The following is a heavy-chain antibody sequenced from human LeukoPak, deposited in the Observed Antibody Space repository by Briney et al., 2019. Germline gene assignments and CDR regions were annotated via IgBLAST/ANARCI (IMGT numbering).Heavy chain of an antibody. D-gene: IGHD4-23*01. Sequence: GRSLRLSCAASGFTFSSYAMHWVRQAPGKGLEWVAVISYDGSNKYYADSVKGRFTISRDNSKNTLYLQMNSLRAEDTAVYYCARGHYGGNSGYYYYGMDVWDQGTTVTVSS. CDR3: ARGHYGGNSGYYYYGMDV. J-gene: IGHJ6*02. CDR1: GFTFSSYA. CDR2: ISYDGSNK. V-gene: IGHV3-30*04.